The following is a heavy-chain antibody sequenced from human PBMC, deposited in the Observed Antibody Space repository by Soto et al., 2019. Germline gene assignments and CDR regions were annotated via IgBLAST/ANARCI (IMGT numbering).Heavy chain of an antibody. CDR1: GFSFFNSA. Sequence: GASVKVSCKASGFSFFNSAVQWVRQARGQPLEWIGYIIITGGGTKYAQNLQGRITITMDMSTSTAYMELSSLRFEDTAIYYCAAELYSGGRCCSFDIWGQGTVVTVSS. J-gene: IGHJ3*02. D-gene: IGHD2-15*01. CDR2: IIITGGGT. CDR3: AAELYSGGRCCSFDI. V-gene: IGHV1-58*01.